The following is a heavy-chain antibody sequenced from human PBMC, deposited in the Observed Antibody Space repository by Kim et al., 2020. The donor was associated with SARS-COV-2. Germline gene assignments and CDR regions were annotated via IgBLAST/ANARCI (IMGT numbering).Heavy chain of an antibody. D-gene: IGHD3-10*01. CDR2: IYYSGST. V-gene: IGHV4-39*07. CDR3: AREGYYGSGRSKYYYYGMDV. CDR1: GGSISSSSYY. J-gene: IGHJ6*02. Sequence: SETLSLTCTVSGGSISSSSYYWGWIRQPPGKGLEWIGSIYYSGSTYYNPSLKSRVTISVDTSKNQFSLKLSSVTAADTAVYYCAREGYYGSGRSKYYYYGMDVWGQGTTVTVSS.